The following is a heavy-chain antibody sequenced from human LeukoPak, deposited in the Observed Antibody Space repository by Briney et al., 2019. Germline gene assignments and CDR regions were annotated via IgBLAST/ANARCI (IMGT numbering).Heavy chain of an antibody. D-gene: IGHD2-15*01. CDR2: IYSGGTT. CDR1: GFTVSSNY. V-gene: IGHV3-66*01. CDR3: ARGYCSDGGCALDY. Sequence: GGSLRLSCAASGFTVSSNYMTWVRQAPGKGLEWVSVIYSGGTTYYADSVKGRFTISRDNSKNTLYLQMNSLRAEDTAVYSCARGYCSDGGCALDYWGQGTLATVS. J-gene: IGHJ4*02.